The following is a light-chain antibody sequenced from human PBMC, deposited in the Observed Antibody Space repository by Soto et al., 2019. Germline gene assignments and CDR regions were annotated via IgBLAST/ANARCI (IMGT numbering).Light chain of an antibody. CDR1: QTISSW. Sequence: DIQMTQSPSTLSGSVGDRVTITCRASQTISSWLAWYQQKPGKAPKLLMSKTSTLESGVPSRFSGSGSETEFTLTISSLQPDDFATYYCQQYNSYSWTFGQGTKVDI. V-gene: IGKV1-5*03. CDR2: KTS. J-gene: IGKJ1*01. CDR3: QQYNSYSWT.